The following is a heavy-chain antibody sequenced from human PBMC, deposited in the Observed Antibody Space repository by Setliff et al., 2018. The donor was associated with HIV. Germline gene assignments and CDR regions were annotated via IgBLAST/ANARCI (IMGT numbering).Heavy chain of an antibody. D-gene: IGHD6-13*01. J-gene: IGHJ1*01. V-gene: IGHV4-39*07. CDR3: ARVLTSSWYVTTQRTKEYFHH. CDR1: GGSIKSSSYY. Sequence: SETLSLTCTASGGSIKSSSYYWGWIRQPPGKGLEWIGSIYYSGNTYYNPSLKSRVTISVDTSRNQFSLRLSSVTAADTAIYYCARVLTSSWYVTTQRTKEYFHHWGQGTLVTVSS. CDR2: IYYSGNT.